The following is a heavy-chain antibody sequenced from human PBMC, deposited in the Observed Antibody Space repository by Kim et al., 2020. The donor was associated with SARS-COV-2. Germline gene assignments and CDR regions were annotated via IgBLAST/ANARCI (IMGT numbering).Heavy chain of an antibody. V-gene: IGHV4-39*01. CDR3: ARHSRIVVVPAAILA. D-gene: IGHD2-2*01. J-gene: IGHJ4*02. Sequence: NPSLKSRVTISVETSKNQFSLKLSSVTAADTAVYYCARHSRIVVVPAAILAWSQGTLVTVSS.